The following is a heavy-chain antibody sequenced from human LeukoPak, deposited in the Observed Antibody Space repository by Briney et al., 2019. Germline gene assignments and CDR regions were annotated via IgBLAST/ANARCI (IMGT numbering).Heavy chain of an antibody. CDR3: AREVEMATAPYYYYYMDV. Sequence: SETLSLTCAVYGGSFSGYYWSWIRQPPGKGLEWIGEINHSGSTNYNPSLKSRVTISVDTSKNQFSLKLSSVTAADTAVYYCAREVEMATAPYYYYYMDVWGKGTTVTVSS. D-gene: IGHD5-24*01. J-gene: IGHJ6*03. CDR2: INHSGST. CDR1: GGSFSGYY. V-gene: IGHV4-34*01.